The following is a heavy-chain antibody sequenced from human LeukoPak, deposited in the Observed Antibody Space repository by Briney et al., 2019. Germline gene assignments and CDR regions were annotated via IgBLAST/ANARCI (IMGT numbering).Heavy chain of an antibody. D-gene: IGHD1-26*01. CDR1: GFTVSSNY. Sequence: GGSLRLSCAASGFTVSSNYMSWVRQAPGKGLEWVSVIYSGGRTYYADSVKGRFTISRDNSKNTLYLQMNSLRAEDTAVYYCARDWSGSPLGWFDPWGQGTLVTVSS. CDR2: IYSGGRT. J-gene: IGHJ5*02. V-gene: IGHV3-66*01. CDR3: ARDWSGSPLGWFDP.